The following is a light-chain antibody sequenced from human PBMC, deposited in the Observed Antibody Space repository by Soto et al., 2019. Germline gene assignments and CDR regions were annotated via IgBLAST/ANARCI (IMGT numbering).Light chain of an antibody. Sequence: EIVMTQSPVTLSVSPGERATLSCRASQSVHYNLAWYQQKPGQAPRLLMYGAFTRATDIPARFSGSGSGTEFTLTISSLQSEDFAIYFCHQYNNWPLSFGGGTKVEIK. V-gene: IGKV3-15*01. CDR1: QSVHYN. CDR3: HQYNNWPLS. CDR2: GAF. J-gene: IGKJ4*01.